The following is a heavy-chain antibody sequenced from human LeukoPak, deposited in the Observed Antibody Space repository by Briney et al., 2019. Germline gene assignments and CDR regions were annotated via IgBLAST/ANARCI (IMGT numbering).Heavy chain of an antibody. CDR3: ARAIVVVTATTYYFDY. D-gene: IGHD2-21*02. CDR1: GFTFSDYY. Sequence: GGSLRLSCAASGFTFSDYYMNWIRQAPGKGLEWVSYISSSGSTIYYADSVKGRFTISRDNAKNSLYLQMNSLRAEDTAVYYCARAIVVVTATTYYFDYWGQGTLVTVSS. J-gene: IGHJ4*02. CDR2: ISSSGSTI. V-gene: IGHV3-11*01.